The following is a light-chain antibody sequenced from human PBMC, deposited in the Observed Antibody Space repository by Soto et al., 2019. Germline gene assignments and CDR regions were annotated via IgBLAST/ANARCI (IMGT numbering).Light chain of an antibody. Sequence: EIVMTQSPATLSVSPGERATLSCRASQSVSSNLAWYQQKPGQAPRLLIYGASTRATGITARVSGSGSGTESTLTLSSLQSEDFAVYYRQQYNNWPPWTFGQGTKVEIK. CDR2: GAS. V-gene: IGKV3-15*01. CDR1: QSVSSN. CDR3: QQYNNWPPWT. J-gene: IGKJ1*01.